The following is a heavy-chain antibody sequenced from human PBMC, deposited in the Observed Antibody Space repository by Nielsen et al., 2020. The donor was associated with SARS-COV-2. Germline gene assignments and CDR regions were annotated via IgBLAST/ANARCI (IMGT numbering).Heavy chain of an antibody. CDR2: IYYSGST. J-gene: IGHJ4*02. D-gene: IGHD2-2*01. V-gene: IGHV4-59*01. CDR3: ARGALYCSSTSCHLFDY. CDR1: GGSISSYY. Sequence: SETLSLTCTVSGGSISSYYWSWIRQPPGKGLEWIGYIYYSGSTNYNPSLKSRVTISVDTSKNQFSLKLSSVTAADTAVYYCARGALYCSSTSCHLFDYWGQGTLVTVSS.